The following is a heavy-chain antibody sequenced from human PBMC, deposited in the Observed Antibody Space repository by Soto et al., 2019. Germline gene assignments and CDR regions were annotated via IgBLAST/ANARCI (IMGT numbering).Heavy chain of an antibody. CDR3: AKEFLERLGYYYGMDV. D-gene: IGHD3-3*01. CDR2: ISYDGSNK. Sequence: GGSLRLSCAASGFTFSSYGMHWVRQAPGKGLEWVAVISYDGSNKYYADSVKGRFTISGDNSKNTLYLQMNSLRAEDTAVYYCAKEFLERLGYYYGMDVWGQGTTVTVSS. V-gene: IGHV3-30*18. CDR1: GFTFSSYG. J-gene: IGHJ6*02.